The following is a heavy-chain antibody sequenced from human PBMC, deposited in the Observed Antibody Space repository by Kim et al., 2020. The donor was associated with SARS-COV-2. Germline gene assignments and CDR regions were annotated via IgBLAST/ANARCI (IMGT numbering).Heavy chain of an antibody. D-gene: IGHD6-19*01. CDR3: AREAAGWYPY. Sequence: GGSLRLSCAASGFTFSIYSMNWVRQAPGKGLEWVSSISSSGVYIYYADSVKGRFTISRDNAKNSLYLQMNSLRADDTAVYYCAREAAGWYPYWGQRTLVTVSS. V-gene: IGHV3-21*01. CDR2: ISSSGVYI. J-gene: IGHJ4*02. CDR1: GFTFSIYS.